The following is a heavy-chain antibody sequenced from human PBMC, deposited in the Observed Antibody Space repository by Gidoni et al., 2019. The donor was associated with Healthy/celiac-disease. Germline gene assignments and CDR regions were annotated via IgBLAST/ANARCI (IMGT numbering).Heavy chain of an antibody. CDR3: ARERGYYDSSGYSNWFDP. D-gene: IGHD3-22*01. CDR2: IKQDGSEK. V-gene: IGHV3-7*01. J-gene: IGHJ5*02. CDR1: GFTCSSYW. Sequence: EVQLVESGGGLVQPGGSLRLSCAASGFTCSSYWRSWVRQAPGKGLEWVANIKQDGSEKYYVDSVKCRFTISRDNAKNSLYLQMNSLRAEDTAVYYCARERGYYDSSGYSNWFDPWGQGTLVTVSS.